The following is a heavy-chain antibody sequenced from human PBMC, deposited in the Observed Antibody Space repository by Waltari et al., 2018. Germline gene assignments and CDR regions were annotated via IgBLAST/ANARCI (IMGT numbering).Heavy chain of an antibody. V-gene: IGHV1-69*12. CDR1: GGTFSSYA. D-gene: IGHD4-17*01. CDR3: ARDRDGHDAFDI. CDR2: TSPIFGKA. Sequence: QVQLVQSGAEVKKPGSSVKVSCKASGGTFSSYAISWVRQAPGQGLEWMGGTSPIFGKANYAQKCQGRVTITADESTSTAYMEPSSLRSEDTAVYYCARDRDGHDAFDIWGQGTMVTVSS. J-gene: IGHJ3*02.